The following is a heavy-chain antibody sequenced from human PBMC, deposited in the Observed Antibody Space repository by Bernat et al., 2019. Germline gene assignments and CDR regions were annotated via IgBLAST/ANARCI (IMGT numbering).Heavy chain of an antibody. J-gene: IGHJ4*02. Sequence: EVQLLESGGGLVQPGGSLRLSCAASGFTFSTYGMNWVRQAPGKGLEWVSGISDSGGSSYYADSVKGRFTISRANSKNTVFLQMNSLRVEDTAVYYCAKSPLPAKQWLARIRGGIDYWGQGTLVTVSS. CDR1: GFTFSTYG. V-gene: IGHV3-23*01. D-gene: IGHD6-19*01. CDR2: ISDSGGSS. CDR3: AKSPLPAKQWLARIRGGIDY.